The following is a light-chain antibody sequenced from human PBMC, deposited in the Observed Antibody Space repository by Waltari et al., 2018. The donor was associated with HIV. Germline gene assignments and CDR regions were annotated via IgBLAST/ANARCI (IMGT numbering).Light chain of an antibody. J-gene: IGKJ2*01. V-gene: IGKV1-5*03. Sequence: DVQMTQSPSTLSASVGDRVSITCRASQIIAYWLAWYQQKPGQPPKLLIYKTSYLESGVPTRFSGSGSGADFTLTIDGLQPEDFATYYCQQYNSHSYTFGQGTKRDIK. CDR2: KTS. CDR1: QIIAYW. CDR3: QQYNSHSYT.